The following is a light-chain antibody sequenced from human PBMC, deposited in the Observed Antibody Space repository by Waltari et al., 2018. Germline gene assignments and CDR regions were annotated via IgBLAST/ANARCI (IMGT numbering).Light chain of an antibody. CDR2: AAS. V-gene: IGKV3-20*01. CDR3: QNHERLPAT. CDR1: QSVSKY. J-gene: IGKJ1*01. Sequence: EVVFTQSPGTLSSSQGERATLSCRASQSVSKYLAWYQQRPGQAPRLLIYAASTRATGVPDRFSGSGFGTDFSLTISRLEPEDFAVYYCQNHERLPATFGQGTKVEIK.